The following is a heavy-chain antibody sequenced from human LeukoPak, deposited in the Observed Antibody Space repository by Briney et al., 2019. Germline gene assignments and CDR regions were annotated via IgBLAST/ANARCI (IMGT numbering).Heavy chain of an antibody. J-gene: IGHJ4*02. CDR1: GFTFSSYS. CDR3: ARDVTIFGVVIGGYFDY. CDR2: ISSSSSTI. Sequence: PGGSLRLSCAASGFTFSSYSMNWVRQAPGKGLEWVSYISSSSSTIYYADSVKGRFTISRDNSKNTLYLQMNSLRAEDTAVYYCARDVTIFGVVIGGYFDYWGQGTLVTVSS. V-gene: IGHV3-48*01. D-gene: IGHD3-3*01.